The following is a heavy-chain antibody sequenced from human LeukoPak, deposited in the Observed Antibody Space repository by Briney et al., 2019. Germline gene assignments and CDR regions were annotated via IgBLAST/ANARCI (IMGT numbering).Heavy chain of an antibody. CDR1: GFTFSSYS. V-gene: IGHV3-21*01. Sequence: GGSLRLSCAASGFTFSSYSMNWVRQAPGKGLEWVSSISSSSSYIYYADSVKGRFTISRDNAKNSLYLQMNSLRAEDTAVYYCARGRTYYGGNPVGYWGQGTLVTVSS. CDR3: ARGRTYYGGNPVGY. D-gene: IGHD4-23*01. J-gene: IGHJ4*02. CDR2: ISSSSSYI.